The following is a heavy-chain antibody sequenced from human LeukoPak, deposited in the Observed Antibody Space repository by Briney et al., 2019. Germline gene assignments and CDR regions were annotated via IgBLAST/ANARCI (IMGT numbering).Heavy chain of an antibody. D-gene: IGHD6-19*01. CDR2: TWYDGSNK. Sequence: PGGSLRLSCAASGFTFSSYGMHWVRQAPGKGLEWVAVTWYDGSNKYYADSVKGRFTISRDNSKNTLYLQMNSLRAEDTAVYYCARSQPVCSSGSRRGYFDYWGQGSLVTVSS. J-gene: IGHJ4*02. CDR3: ARSQPVCSSGSRRGYFDY. CDR1: GFTFSSYG. V-gene: IGHV3-33*01.